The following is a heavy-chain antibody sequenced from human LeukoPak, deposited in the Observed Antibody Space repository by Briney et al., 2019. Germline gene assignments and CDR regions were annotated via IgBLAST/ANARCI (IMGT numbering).Heavy chain of an antibody. CDR3: ARAGNCSSTSCYVIDAFDI. CDR2: TYHSGST. Sequence: SETLSLTCAVSGGSISSGGYSWSWIRQPPGKGLEWIGYTYHSGSTYYNPSLKSRVTISVDRSKNQFSLKLSSVTAADTAVYYCARAGNCSSTSCYVIDAFDIWGQGTMVTVSS. D-gene: IGHD2-2*01. V-gene: IGHV4-30-2*01. CDR1: GGSISSGGYS. J-gene: IGHJ3*02.